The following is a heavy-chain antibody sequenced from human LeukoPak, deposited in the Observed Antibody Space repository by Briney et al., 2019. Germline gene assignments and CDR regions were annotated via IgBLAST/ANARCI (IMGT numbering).Heavy chain of an antibody. D-gene: IGHD1-26*01. CDR3: ARLYSGTYGGIYYYYYMEV. Sequence: GGSLRLSCAGSGFSFSHYAINWVRQAPGKGLEWVSSITSSSDYIYYADSVKGRFTISRDNAKNLLYLQMDSLRAEDTAVYYCARLYSGTYGGIYYYYYMEVWGKGTTVTVSS. CDR2: ITSSSDYI. V-gene: IGHV3-21*01. CDR1: GFSFSHYA. J-gene: IGHJ6*03.